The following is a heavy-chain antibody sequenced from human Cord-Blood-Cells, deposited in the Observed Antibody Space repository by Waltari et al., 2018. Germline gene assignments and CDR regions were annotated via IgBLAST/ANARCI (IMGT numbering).Heavy chain of an antibody. CDR1: GYTLTELS. CDR2: FDPENGET. D-gene: IGHD6-13*01. V-gene: IGHV1-24*01. CDR3: ATVPIAAAPF. Sequence: QVQLVQPGAEVKNPGASVTVSCQVSGYTLTELSMHWVRQAPGKGREWMGGFDPENGETIYAQKFQGRVTMTEDTSTDTAYMELSSLRSEDTAVYYCATVPIAAAPFWGQGTLVTVSS. J-gene: IGHJ4*02.